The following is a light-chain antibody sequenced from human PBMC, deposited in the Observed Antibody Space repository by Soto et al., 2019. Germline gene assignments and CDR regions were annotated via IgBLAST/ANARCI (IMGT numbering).Light chain of an antibody. CDR1: SSDVGSYNL. CDR3: CSYAGSSTLV. Sequence: QSALTQPASVSGSPGQSITISCTGTSSDVGSYNLASWYQHHPGKAPKLMIYEGSKRPSGVSNRFSGSKSGNTASLTISGLQAEDEADYYCCSYAGSSTLVFGGGTKLTVL. J-gene: IGLJ2*01. V-gene: IGLV2-23*03. CDR2: EGS.